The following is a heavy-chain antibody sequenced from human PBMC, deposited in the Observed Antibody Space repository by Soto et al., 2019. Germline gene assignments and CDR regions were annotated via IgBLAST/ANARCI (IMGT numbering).Heavy chain of an antibody. CDR1: GFTFSSYS. CDR2: ISSSSSTI. J-gene: IGHJ4*02. D-gene: IGHD3-3*01. CDR3: ARVSRYYDFWSCYYVYFDY. V-gene: IGHV3-48*01. Sequence: EVQLVESGGGLVQPGGSLRLSCAASGFTFSSYSMNWVRQAPGKGLEWVSYISSSSSTIYYADSVKGRFTISRDNAKNSLYLQMNSLRAEDTAVYYCARVSRYYDFWSCYYVYFDYWGQGTLVTVSS.